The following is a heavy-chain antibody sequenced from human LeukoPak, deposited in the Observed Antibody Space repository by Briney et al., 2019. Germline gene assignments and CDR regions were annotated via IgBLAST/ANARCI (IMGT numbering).Heavy chain of an antibody. CDR1: GGSISSGGYY. CDR2: IYYSGST. J-gene: IGHJ4*02. CDR3: ARRFGEFRDWRPYYFDY. Sequence: SETLSLTCTVSGGSISSGGYYWSWIRQHPGKGLEWIGYIYYSGSTYYNPSLKSRVTISVDTSKNQFSLKLSSVTAADTAVYYCARRFGEFRDWRPYYFDYWGQGTLVTVSS. D-gene: IGHD3-10*01. V-gene: IGHV4-31*03.